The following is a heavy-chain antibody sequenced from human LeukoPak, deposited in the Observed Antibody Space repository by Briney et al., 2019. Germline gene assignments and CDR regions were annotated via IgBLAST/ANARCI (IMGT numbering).Heavy chain of an antibody. CDR3: ARPRGCGSARCNNFDY. CDR1: GFTFSSYE. J-gene: IGHJ4*02. CDR2: ISTSGNNI. D-gene: IGHD2-2*01. V-gene: IGHV3-48*03. Sequence: GGSLRLSCAASGFTFSSYEMNWVRQSPGKGLEWVSYISTSGNNIYYADSVKGRFTISRDNTKKSLYLQLNSLRPEDSAVYYCARPRGCGSARCNNFDYWGQGTLVTVSS.